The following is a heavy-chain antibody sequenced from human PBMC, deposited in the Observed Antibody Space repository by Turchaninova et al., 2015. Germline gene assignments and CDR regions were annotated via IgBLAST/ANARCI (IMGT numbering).Heavy chain of an antibody. D-gene: IGHD2-15*01. J-gene: IGHJ4*02. CDR1: GFPLSGYW. CDR2: IKPDGSEK. CDR3: ARDLEAVVAASDC. Sequence: EVQLVESGGGLVQPGGSRRLSCEASGFPLSGYWMSWVRQAAGKGLEWVANIKPDGSEKYYVDSVKGRFTISRDNAKNSLYLQMNSLRAEDSAVYYCARDLEAVVAASDCWGQGTLVTVSS. V-gene: IGHV3-7*01.